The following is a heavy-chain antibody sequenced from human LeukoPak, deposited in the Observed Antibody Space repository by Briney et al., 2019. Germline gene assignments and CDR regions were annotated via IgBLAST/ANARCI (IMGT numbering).Heavy chain of an antibody. V-gene: IGHV3-33*01. J-gene: IGHJ3*02. Sequence: GRSLRLSCAASGFTFSSYGMHWVRQAPGKGLEWVAVIWYDGSNKYYADSVKGRFTISRDNSKNTLYLQINSLRAEDTAVYYCARDYYYDSSEGAFDIWGQGTMVTVSS. CDR1: GFTFSSYG. CDR2: IWYDGSNK. D-gene: IGHD3-22*01. CDR3: ARDYYYDSSEGAFDI.